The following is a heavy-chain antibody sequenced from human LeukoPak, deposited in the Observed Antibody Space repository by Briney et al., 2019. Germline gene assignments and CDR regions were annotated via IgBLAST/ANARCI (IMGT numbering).Heavy chain of an antibody. CDR1: GFTFSSYA. J-gene: IGHJ3*02. CDR2: ISGSGGST. CDR3: AKDRSQWLVPADASDI. Sequence: GGSLRLSCAASGFTFSSYAMSWVRQAPGKGLEWVSAISGSGGSTYYADSVKGRFTISRDNSKNTLYLQMNSLRAEDTAVYYCAKDRSQWLVPADASDIWGQGTMVTVSS. D-gene: IGHD6-19*01. V-gene: IGHV3-23*01.